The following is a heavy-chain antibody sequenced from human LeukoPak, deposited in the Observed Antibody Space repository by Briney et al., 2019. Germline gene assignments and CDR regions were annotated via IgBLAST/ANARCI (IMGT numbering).Heavy chain of an antibody. D-gene: IGHD6-13*01. CDR1: GFTFSSYG. J-gene: IGHJ5*02. CDR3: AKDRGNSKYNWFDP. CDR2: IRYDGSNK. Sequence: GGSLRLSCAASGFTFSSYGMHWVRQAPGKGLEWVAFIRYDGSNKYYADSVKGRFTISRDNSKNTLYLQMNSLRAEDTAVYYCAKDRGNSKYNWFDPWGQGTLVTVSS. V-gene: IGHV3-30*02.